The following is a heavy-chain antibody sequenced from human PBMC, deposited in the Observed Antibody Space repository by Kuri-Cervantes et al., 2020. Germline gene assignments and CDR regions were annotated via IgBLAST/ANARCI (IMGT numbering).Heavy chain of an antibody. D-gene: IGHD6-13*01. Sequence: GGSLRLSCAASGFTFSSYAMSWVRQAPGKGLEWVSAISGSGGSTYYADSVKGRFTISRDNAKNSLYLQMNSLSAEDTAVYYCARDKTGAAAVFYWGQGTLVTVSS. CDR3: ARDKTGAAAVFY. V-gene: IGHV3-23*01. CDR1: GFTFSSYA. J-gene: IGHJ4*02. CDR2: ISGSGGST.